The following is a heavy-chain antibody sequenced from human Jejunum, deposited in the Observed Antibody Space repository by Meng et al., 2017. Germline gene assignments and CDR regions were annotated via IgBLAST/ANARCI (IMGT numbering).Heavy chain of an antibody. V-gene: IGHV2-5*02. CDR2: TYWDDDK. Sequence: QIPLNASGPTLVKPTQPLTLTCTFSGFSRSTVGEAVGWIRQPPGKALDWLALTYWDDDKRYSPSLKSRLTITKDTSKYQVVLTMAHMDPVDTATYYCAHRRRNSGYDNPYYFDFWGQGTLVTVSS. CDR1: GFSRSTVGEA. D-gene: IGHD5-12*01. CDR3: AHRRRNSGYDNPYYFDF. J-gene: IGHJ4*02.